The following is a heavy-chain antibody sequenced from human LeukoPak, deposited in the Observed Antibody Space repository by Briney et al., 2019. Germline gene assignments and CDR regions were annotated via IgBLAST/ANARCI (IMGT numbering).Heavy chain of an antibody. Sequence: GSSVKVSCKASGGTFDNHAISWVRQAPGQGPEWMGRVVPMFGIRNYPQRFRGRVNITADKSTNTAYMELSSFRSEDTAIYYCATEPSRSYSFDHLNFWGLGTPVTVSS. J-gene: IGHJ4*02. D-gene: IGHD5-18*01. CDR3: ATEPSRSYSFDHLNF. CDR1: GGTFDNHA. V-gene: IGHV1-69*04. CDR2: VVPMFGIR.